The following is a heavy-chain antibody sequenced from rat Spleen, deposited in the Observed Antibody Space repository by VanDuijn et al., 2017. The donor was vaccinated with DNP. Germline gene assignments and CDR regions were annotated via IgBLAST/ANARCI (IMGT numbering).Heavy chain of an antibody. CDR3: ARLRLEWELRAMDA. Sequence: EVQLQESGPGLVKPSQSLSLTCSVNYYSITSSYRWNWIRLFPGNKLEWMGYINSAGSTNNNPSLKSRISITRDTSKNQLFLQMNSVTTEDTATYYCARLRLEWELRAMDAWGQGTSVTVSS. D-gene: IGHD1-1*01. J-gene: IGHJ4*01. V-gene: IGHV3-3*01. CDR1: YYSITSSYR. CDR2: INSAGST.